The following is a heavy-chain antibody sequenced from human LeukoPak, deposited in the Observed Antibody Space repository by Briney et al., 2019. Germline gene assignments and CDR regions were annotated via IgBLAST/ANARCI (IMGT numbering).Heavy chain of an antibody. D-gene: IGHD4-23*01. CDR1: GFDFISCV. V-gene: IGHV3-23*01. Sequence: PGGSLRLSCAASGFDFISCVMTWVRQAPGKGLEWASGISGGGSTDYADSVKGRFIISRDNSKNTLYLEMNSLRVDDTAVYYCASPTTVDYYYGMDVWGQGTTVTVSS. CDR3: ASPTTVDYYYGMDV. J-gene: IGHJ6*02. CDR2: ISGGGST.